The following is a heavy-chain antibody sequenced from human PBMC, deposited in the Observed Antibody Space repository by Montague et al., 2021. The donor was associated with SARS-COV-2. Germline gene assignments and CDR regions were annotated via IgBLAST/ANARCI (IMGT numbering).Heavy chain of an antibody. J-gene: IGHJ4*02. CDR3: ARVGNYLGVY. D-gene: IGHD3-10*01. CDR2: IFYTGGA. Sequence: SETLSLTCTVSSDSVGSGKYFWTWIRQPPGKGLEWIGYIFYTGGANYNTSLKSRVTISVDTSNNQFSLKLKSMSAADTAVYYCARVGNYLGVYWGQGILVTVSS. V-gene: IGHV4-61*01. CDR1: SDSVGSGKYF.